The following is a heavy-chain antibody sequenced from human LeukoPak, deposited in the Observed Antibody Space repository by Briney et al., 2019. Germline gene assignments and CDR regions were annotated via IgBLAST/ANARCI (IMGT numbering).Heavy chain of an antibody. CDR2: ISGSGGST. J-gene: IGHJ4*02. Sequence: GGSLRLSCAASGFTFSSYAMSWVRQAPGKGLEWVSAISGSGGSTYYADSVKGRFTISRDNSKNTLYLQMNSLRAEDPAVYYCAKAKGITMIVVVTYPFDSWGQGTLVTVSS. CDR3: AKAKGITMIVVVTYPFDS. CDR1: GFTFSSYA. V-gene: IGHV3-23*01. D-gene: IGHD3-22*01.